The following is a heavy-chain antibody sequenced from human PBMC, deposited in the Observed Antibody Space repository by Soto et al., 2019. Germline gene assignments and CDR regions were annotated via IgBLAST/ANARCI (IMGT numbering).Heavy chain of an antibody. V-gene: IGHV4-59*01. CDR2: IYYSGST. J-gene: IGHJ5*02. CDR3: AREWDYGDYGGWFDP. Sequence: SETLSLTCTVSGGSISSYYWSWIRQPPGKGLEWIGYIYYSGSTNYNPSLKSRVTISVDTSKNQFSLKLSSVTAADTAVYYCAREWDYGDYGGWFDPWGQGTLVTVSS. D-gene: IGHD4-17*01. CDR1: GGSISSYY.